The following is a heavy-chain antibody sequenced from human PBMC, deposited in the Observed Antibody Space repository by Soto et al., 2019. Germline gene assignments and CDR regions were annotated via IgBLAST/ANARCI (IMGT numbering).Heavy chain of an antibody. Sequence: QVQLVQSGAEVKKPGSSVKVSCKASGGTFSSYTISWVRQAPGQGLEWMGRIIPILGIANYAQKFQGRVTXTXXKSTSTAYMELSSLRSEDTAVYYCRGDLLLHGMDVWGQGTTVTVSS. CDR1: GGTFSSYT. CDR3: RGDLLLHGMDV. D-gene: IGHD3-3*01. V-gene: IGHV1-69*02. CDR2: IIPILGIA. J-gene: IGHJ6*02.